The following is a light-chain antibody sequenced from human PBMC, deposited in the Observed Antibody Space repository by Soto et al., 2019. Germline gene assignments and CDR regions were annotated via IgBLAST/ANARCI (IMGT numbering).Light chain of an antibody. Sequence: DIVMTQSPFSLAVTPGASASISCRSSQSLLHRNGKNYLDWXLQKPGQSPQLLIYLGASRASGVPDRVSGSGSGTDFTLKIGRVEAEDVGIYYCMQRLQSTITFGQGTRLEIK. CDR1: QSLLHRNGKNY. CDR2: LGA. J-gene: IGKJ5*01. V-gene: IGKV2-28*01. CDR3: MQRLQSTIT.